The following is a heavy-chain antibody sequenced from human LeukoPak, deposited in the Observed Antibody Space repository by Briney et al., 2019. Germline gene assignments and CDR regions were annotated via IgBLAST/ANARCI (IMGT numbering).Heavy chain of an antibody. Sequence: GGSLRLSCTASGFTFSGYSMNWIRQAPGKGLEWVSSFGTRSTSVYHTGSVKGRFAISRDNAKNSLYLQMNSLRAEDTALYYCAREVSEGFDFWGQGTLVTVSS. CDR1: GFTFSGYS. J-gene: IGHJ4*02. CDR2: FGTRSTSV. CDR3: AREVSEGFDF. V-gene: IGHV3-21*01. D-gene: IGHD3-22*01.